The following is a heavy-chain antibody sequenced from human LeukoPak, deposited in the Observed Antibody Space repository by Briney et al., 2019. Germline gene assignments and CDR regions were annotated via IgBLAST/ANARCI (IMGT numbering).Heavy chain of an antibody. J-gene: IGHJ6*03. D-gene: IGHD1-26*01. Sequence: SVKVSCKASGGTFSSYAINWVRQAPGQGLEWMGGIIPVFGTANYAQNFQARVTITTDTSTSTVYMELRSLRSDDTAVYYCAFSSYYLQGNYYYMDVWGKGTTVTVSS. V-gene: IGHV1-69*05. CDR3: AFSSYYLQGNYYYMDV. CDR1: GGTFSSYA. CDR2: IIPVFGTA.